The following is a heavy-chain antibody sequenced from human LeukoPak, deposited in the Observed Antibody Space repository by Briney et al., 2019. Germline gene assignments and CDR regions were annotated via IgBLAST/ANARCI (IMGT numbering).Heavy chain of an antibody. CDR3: ARVPMAVASLDY. Sequence: GGSLRLPCVASGFTFSSHDMHWVRQAPGKGLEWVAVISYDGRNEYYADSVKGRFTISRDNAKNTLYLQMNSLRAEDTAVYYCARVPMAVASLDYWGQGTLVTVS. CDR1: GFTFSSHD. CDR2: ISYDGRNE. D-gene: IGHD6-19*01. V-gene: IGHV3-30*12. J-gene: IGHJ4*02.